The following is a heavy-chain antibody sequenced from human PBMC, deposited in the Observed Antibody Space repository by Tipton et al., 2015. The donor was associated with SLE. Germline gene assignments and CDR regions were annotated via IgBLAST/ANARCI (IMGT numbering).Heavy chain of an antibody. J-gene: IGHJ4*02. V-gene: IGHV4-30-2*01. CDR3: ARDTGYCSGGSCPPGY. CDR2: IYRSGST. Sequence: TLSLTCAVSGGSISSGGYSWSWIRQPPGKGLEWIGYIYRSGSTYYNPSLKSRVTISVDRSKNQFSPKLSSVTAADTAVYYCARDTGYCSGGSCPPGYWGQGTLVTVSS. D-gene: IGHD2-15*01. CDR1: GGSISSGGYS.